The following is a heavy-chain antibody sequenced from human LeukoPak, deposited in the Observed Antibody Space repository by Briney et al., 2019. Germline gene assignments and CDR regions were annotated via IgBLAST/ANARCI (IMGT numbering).Heavy chain of an antibody. D-gene: IGHD6-19*01. CDR1: GYSISSGYY. CDR3: AGSSGWYGFAFDI. Sequence: PSETLSLTCTVSGYSISSGYYWGWIRQPPGKGLEWIGSIYHSGSTFYNPSLKSRVTISVDTSKNQFSLKLSSVTAADTAVYYCAGSSGWYGFAFDIWGQGTMVTVSS. CDR2: IYHSGST. J-gene: IGHJ3*02. V-gene: IGHV4-38-2*02.